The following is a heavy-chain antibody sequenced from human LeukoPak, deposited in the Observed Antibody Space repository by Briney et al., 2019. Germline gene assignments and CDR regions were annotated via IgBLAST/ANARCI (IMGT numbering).Heavy chain of an antibody. J-gene: IGHJ5*02. CDR3: TRNPDGRNWFDP. CDR1: GFPFSHHW. CDR2: ISSDESST. V-gene: IGHV3-74*01. D-gene: IGHD1-14*01. Sequence: GGSLRLSCAASGFPFSHHWMHWVRQAPGKGLVGVSHISSDESSTTYADSVKGRFTISRDNRKNTLYLQMNSLRVEDTAMYYCTRNPDGRNWFDPWGQGTLVTVSS.